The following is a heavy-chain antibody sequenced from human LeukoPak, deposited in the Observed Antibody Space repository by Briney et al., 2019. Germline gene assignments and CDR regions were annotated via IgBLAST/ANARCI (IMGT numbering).Heavy chain of an antibody. D-gene: IGHD6-19*01. Sequence: HSGGSLRLSCAASGFTFSSYAMSWVRQAPGKGLEWVSDISGSGGSTYHADSVKGRFSISRDNSKNTLYLQMNSLRAEDTAVYYCAKESSGDFDYWGQGTLVTVSS. CDR2: ISGSGGST. V-gene: IGHV3-23*01. CDR1: GFTFSSYA. CDR3: AKESSGDFDY. J-gene: IGHJ4*02.